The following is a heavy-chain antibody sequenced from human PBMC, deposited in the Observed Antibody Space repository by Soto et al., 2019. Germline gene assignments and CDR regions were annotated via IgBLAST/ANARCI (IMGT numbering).Heavy chain of an antibody. D-gene: IGHD7-27*01. CDR2: IYYSGRT. CDR1: GGSISSYY. Sequence: QVQLQESGPGLVKPSETLSLTCTVSGGSISSYYWSWIRQPPGKGLEWIGYIYYSGRTNYNPSLKSRVTISVDTSKNQFSLKLSSVTAADTAVYYCTGGSDGWGSDYWGQGTLVTVSP. J-gene: IGHJ4*02. V-gene: IGHV4-59*01. CDR3: TGGSDGWGSDY.